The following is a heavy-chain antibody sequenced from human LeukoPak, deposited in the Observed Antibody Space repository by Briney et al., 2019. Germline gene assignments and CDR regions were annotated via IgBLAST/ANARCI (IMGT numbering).Heavy chain of an antibody. V-gene: IGHV3-74*01. CDR1: GFTFSSYW. Sequence: GGSLRLSCAASGFTFSSYWMNWVRQTPGKGLVWVSRIASDGSSTTYADSVKGRFSISRDNAKNTLYLQMNSLSVEDTAVYYCARGRPHGNDYWGQGTLVTVSS. CDR2: IASDGSST. D-gene: IGHD4-23*01. J-gene: IGHJ4*02. CDR3: ARGRPHGNDY.